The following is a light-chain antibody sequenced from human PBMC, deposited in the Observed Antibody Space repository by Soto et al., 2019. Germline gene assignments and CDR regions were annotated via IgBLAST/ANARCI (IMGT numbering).Light chain of an antibody. J-gene: IGKJ4*01. V-gene: IGKV1-33*01. CDR1: QGISKS. CDR3: QQYDYLPFT. CDR2: DAS. Sequence: DIQMTPSPSSLSASVGDRVTITCQADQGISKSLSWYQQKPGMAPKLLIYDASNLETGVPSRFSGSGAGIYFPLTISSLQPEDFGRYYCQQYDYLPFTFGGGTKVEIK.